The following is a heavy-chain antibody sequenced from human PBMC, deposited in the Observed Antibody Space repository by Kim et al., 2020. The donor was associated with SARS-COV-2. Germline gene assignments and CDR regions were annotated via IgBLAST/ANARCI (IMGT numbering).Heavy chain of an antibody. J-gene: IGHJ6*02. V-gene: IGHV3-48*03. CDR3: ASLPAPVADGYYYGMDV. Sequence: VKGRFTISRDNAKNSLYLQMNSLRAEDTAVYYCASLPAPVADGYYYGMDVWGQGTTVTVSS.